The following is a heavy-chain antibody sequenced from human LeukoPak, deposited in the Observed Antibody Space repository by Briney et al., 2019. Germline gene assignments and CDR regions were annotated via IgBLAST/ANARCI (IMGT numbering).Heavy chain of an antibody. V-gene: IGHV3-23*01. D-gene: IGHD3-22*01. J-gene: IGHJ4*02. CDR1: GFTFSSYA. Sequence: GGSLRLSCAASGFTFSSYAMSWVRQAPGKGLEWVSAISGSGGSTYYADSVKGRFTISRDNAKNSLYLQMNSLRAEDTAVYYCARPAGSGYRDYWGQGTLVTVSS. CDR2: ISGSGGST. CDR3: ARPAGSGYRDY.